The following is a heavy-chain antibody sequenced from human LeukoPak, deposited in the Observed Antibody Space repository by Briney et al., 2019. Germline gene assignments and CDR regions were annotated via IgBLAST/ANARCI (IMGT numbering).Heavy chain of an antibody. Sequence: GGSLRLSCAASGFTFSSYAMHWVRQAPGKGLEWVAVISYDGSNKYYADSVKGRFTISRDNSKNTLYVQMNSLGAEDTAVYYCARDSAYGSGSYYSWGQGTLVTVSS. CDR1: GFTFSSYA. V-gene: IGHV3-30*04. J-gene: IGHJ4*02. D-gene: IGHD3-10*01. CDR2: ISYDGSNK. CDR3: ARDSAYGSGSYYS.